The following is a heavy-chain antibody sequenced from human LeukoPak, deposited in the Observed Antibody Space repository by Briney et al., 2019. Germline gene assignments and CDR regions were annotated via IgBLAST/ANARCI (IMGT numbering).Heavy chain of an antibody. D-gene: IGHD6-19*01. CDR2: ISSSSSYI. V-gene: IGHV3-21*01. CDR1: GFTFSSYS. Sequence: PGGSLRLSCAASGFTFSSYSMNWVRQAPGKGLEWVSSISSSSSYIYYADSVKGRFTISRDNAENSLYLQMNSLGAEDTAVYYCARGSGWYDGYFDYWGQGTLVTVSS. J-gene: IGHJ4*02. CDR3: ARGSGWYDGYFDY.